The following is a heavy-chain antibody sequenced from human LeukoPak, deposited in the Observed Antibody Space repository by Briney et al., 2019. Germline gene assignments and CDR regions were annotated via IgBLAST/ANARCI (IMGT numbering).Heavy chain of an antibody. D-gene: IGHD4-17*01. J-gene: IGHJ3*02. V-gene: IGHV4-59*08. CDR1: GGSMSSYY. CDR3: ARLGTYGVAFDI. CDR2: IYYSGST. Sequence: SETLSLTCTVSGGSMSSYYWSWIRQPPGKGLEWIGYIYYSGSTNYNPSLKSRVTISVDTSKNQFSLKLSSVTAADTAMYYCARLGTYGVAFDIWGQGTMVTVSS.